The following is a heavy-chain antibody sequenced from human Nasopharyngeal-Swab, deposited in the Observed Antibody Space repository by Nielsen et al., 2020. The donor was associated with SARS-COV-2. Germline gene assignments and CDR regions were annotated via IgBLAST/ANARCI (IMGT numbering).Heavy chain of an antibody. CDR3: ARHVIVGASYVDY. D-gene: IGHD1-26*01. Sequence: SETLSLTCTVSGGSISSGDYYWSWIRQPPGKGLEWIGSIYYSGSTYYNPSLKSRVTISVDTSKNQFSLKLSSVTAADTAVYYCARHVIVGASYVDYWGQGTLVTVSS. CDR1: GGSISSGDYY. CDR2: IYYSGST. V-gene: IGHV4-39*01. J-gene: IGHJ4*02.